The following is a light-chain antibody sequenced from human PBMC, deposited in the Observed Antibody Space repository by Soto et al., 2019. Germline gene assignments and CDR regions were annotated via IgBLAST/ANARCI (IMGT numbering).Light chain of an antibody. V-gene: IGKV3-15*01. J-gene: IGKJ1*01. CDR2: GAS. Sequence: EIVLTQSPAILSVSPGERATLSCRASQSVSSNLAWYQQKPGQAPRLLISGASTRATGIPARFSGSGSGTEFTLTISSLQSEDFAVYYCQQYNNRPPWTFG. CDR3: QQYNNRPPWT. CDR1: QSVSSN.